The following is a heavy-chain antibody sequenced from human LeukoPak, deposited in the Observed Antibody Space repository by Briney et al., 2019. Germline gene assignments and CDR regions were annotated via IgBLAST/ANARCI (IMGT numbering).Heavy chain of an antibody. J-gene: IGHJ4*02. CDR3: ARAYGYSSRWYDYDFDY. CDR2: ISSSSSYI. V-gene: IGHV3-21*01. D-gene: IGHD6-13*01. CDR1: GFTFSSYN. Sequence: GGSLRLSCAASGFTFSSYNMNWVRQVPGKGLEWVSSISSSSSYIYYADSVKGRFTISRDNAKNSLYLQMNSLGAEDTAVYYCARAYGYSSRWYDYDFDYWGQGTLVTVSS.